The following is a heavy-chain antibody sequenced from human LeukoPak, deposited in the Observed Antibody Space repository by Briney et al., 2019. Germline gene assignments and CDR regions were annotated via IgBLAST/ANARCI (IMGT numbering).Heavy chain of an antibody. V-gene: IGHV3-33*06. D-gene: IGHD4-11*01. CDR1: GFIFNHHA. CDR3: AKDAQRGFDYSNSLEY. Sequence: GGSLRLSCAASGFIFNHHAMQWVRQAPGKGLEWVAVIWSDASNKFYADSVRGRFTISRDDSRKTVYLQMERMTAEDTAIYYCAKDAQRGFDYSNSLEYWGQGALVTVAS. J-gene: IGHJ4*02. CDR2: IWSDASNK.